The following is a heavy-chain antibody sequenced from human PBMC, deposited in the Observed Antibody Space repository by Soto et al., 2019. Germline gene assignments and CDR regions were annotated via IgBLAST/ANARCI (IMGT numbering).Heavy chain of an antibody. CDR3: ARHLNHNPMDV. V-gene: IGHV3-30-3*01. D-gene: IGHD3-3*02. CDR2: ISYNTNEK. J-gene: IGHJ6*02. CDR1: GFTFSHYA. Sequence: QVQLVESGGGVVQPGRSVRLSCAASGFTFSHYAMHWVRQAPGKGLEWVAVISYNTNEKSYADSVKGRFTISRDNSKNTLDLQMNNVRPEDTAVYYCARHLNHNPMDVWGQGTTVTVSS.